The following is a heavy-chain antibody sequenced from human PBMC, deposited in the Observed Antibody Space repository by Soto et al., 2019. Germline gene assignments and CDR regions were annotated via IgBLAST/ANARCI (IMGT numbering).Heavy chain of an antibody. CDR1: GYSISSGYY. CDR2: IYHSGST. V-gene: IGHV4-38-2*01. Sequence: WETLSLTCAVSGYSISSGYYWGWIRQPPGKGLEWIGSIYHSGSTYYNPSLKSRVTISVDTSKNQFSLKLSSVTAADTAVYYCAATVTPDYYGMDVWGQGTTVTVSS. CDR3: AATVTPDYYGMDV. J-gene: IGHJ6*02. D-gene: IGHD4-17*01.